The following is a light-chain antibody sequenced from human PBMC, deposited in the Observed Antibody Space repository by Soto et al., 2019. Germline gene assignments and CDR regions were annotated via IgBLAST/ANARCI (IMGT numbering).Light chain of an antibody. CDR2: AAS. CDR1: RDIGND. V-gene: IGKV1-16*01. J-gene: IGKJ1*01. Sequence: DMQMTQSPSSLSASVGDRVTITCRSSRDIGNDLAWFQQKPGKAPKSLIYAASRLLGVVPSLCSSSGSGTDFTLTNSILQPEDLATYCCQQYNWRCTFGQGTKVDIK. CDR3: QQYNWRCT.